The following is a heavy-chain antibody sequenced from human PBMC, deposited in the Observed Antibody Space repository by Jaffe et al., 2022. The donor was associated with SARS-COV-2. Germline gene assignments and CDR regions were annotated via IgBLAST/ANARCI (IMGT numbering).Heavy chain of an antibody. CDR2: IYTTGTT. D-gene: IGHD2-2*02. CDR1: GGSVNSGSFY. V-gene: IGHV4-61*02. Sequence: QVQLQESGPGLVKPSQTLSLTCTVSGGSVNSGSFYWSWIRQPAGKGLEWIGHIYTTGTTNYNPSLKSRVTISVDTSKNHFSLKLNSLTAADTAVYYCARLPVAIRRGLYYFYGMDVWGQGTTVTVSS. CDR3: ARLPVAIRRGLYYFYGMDV. J-gene: IGHJ6*02.